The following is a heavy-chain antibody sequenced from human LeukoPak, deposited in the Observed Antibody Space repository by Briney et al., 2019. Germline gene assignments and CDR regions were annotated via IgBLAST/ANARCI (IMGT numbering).Heavy chain of an antibody. CDR3: ATLGLRFRAFDI. V-gene: IGHV4-59*08. CDR1: GGSISSYY. CDR2: IYYSGST. D-gene: IGHD5-12*01. J-gene: IGHJ3*02. Sequence: SETLSLTCTVSGGSISSYYWSWIRQPPGKGLEWIGYIYYSGSTNYNPSLKSRATISVDTSKNQFSLKLSSVTAADTAVYYCATLGLRFRAFDIWGQGTMVTVSS.